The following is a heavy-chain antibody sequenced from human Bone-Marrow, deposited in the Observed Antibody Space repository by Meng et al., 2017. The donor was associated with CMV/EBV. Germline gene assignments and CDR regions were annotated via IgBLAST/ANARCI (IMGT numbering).Heavy chain of an antibody. Sequence: GESLKISCAASGFTFSNAWMSWVRQAPGKGLEWVGRIKSKTDGGTTDYAAPVKGRFTISRDDSKNTLYLQMNSLKTEDTAVYYCTTDRVVGAHYYYYGMDVWGQGTTVTVTS. J-gene: IGHJ6*02. CDR2: IKSKTDGGTT. D-gene: IGHD1-26*01. CDR3: TTDRVVGAHYYYYGMDV. V-gene: IGHV3-15*01. CDR1: GFTFSNAW.